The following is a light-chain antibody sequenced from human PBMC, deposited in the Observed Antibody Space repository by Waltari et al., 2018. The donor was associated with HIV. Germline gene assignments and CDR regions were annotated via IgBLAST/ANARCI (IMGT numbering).Light chain of an antibody. CDR1: SSDVGGYNY. Sequence: QSALTQPASVSGSPGQSITISCTGTSSDVGGYNYVSRYQQHSGKGPKLIIYDVSNRPSGVSNRFSGSKSGNTASLTISGLQAEDEADYYCCSYTSTSSFVMFGGGTKLTVV. V-gene: IGLV2-14*01. J-gene: IGLJ3*02. CDR2: DVS. CDR3: CSYTSTSSFVM.